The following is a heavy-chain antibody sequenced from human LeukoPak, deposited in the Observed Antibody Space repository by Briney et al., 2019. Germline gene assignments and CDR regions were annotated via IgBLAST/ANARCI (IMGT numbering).Heavy chain of an antibody. CDR3: ARAGDDGNAFDI. J-gene: IGHJ3*02. D-gene: IGHD3-22*01. Sequence: SQTLSLTCTVSGGSISSGDYYWSWIRQPPGKGLEWFGYIYYSGSTYYNPSLKSRVTISVDTSKNQFSLKLSSVTAADTAVYYCARAGDDGNAFDIWGQGTMVTVSS. V-gene: IGHV4-30-4*01. CDR1: GGSISSGDYY. CDR2: IYYSGST.